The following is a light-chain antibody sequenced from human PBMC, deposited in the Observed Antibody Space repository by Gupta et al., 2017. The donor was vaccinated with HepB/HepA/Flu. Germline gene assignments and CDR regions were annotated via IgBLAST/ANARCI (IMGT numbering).Light chain of an antibody. CDR2: RDN. CDR3: SAWDNSRSVWV. CDR1: TNNVGAPG. Sequence: QTCVTPLPSSSNCLRQSSTLTCTVNTNNVGAPGAAWLQHHQGHPPKLLSYRDNNRPSGIAERFSASRSGNTASLTITGLQPEDEADYYCSAWDNSRSVWVFGGGTMLTVL. V-gene: IGLV10-54*01. J-gene: IGLJ3*02.